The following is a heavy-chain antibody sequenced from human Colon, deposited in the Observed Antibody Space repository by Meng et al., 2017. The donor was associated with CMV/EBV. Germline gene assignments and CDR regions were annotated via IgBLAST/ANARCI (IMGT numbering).Heavy chain of an antibody. CDR2: IIPILNIP. CDR3: ARGQYYYDANRFVFYYFDY. D-gene: IGHD3-22*01. J-gene: IGHJ4*02. Sequence: SVKVSCKPSGGSFSSYAISWMRQVPGQGLEWVGGIIPILNIPSYAQRLQGRITVSADPSTTTAYMELSSLTSEDTAIYYCARGQYYYDANRFVFYYFDYWGQGTLVTVSS. V-gene: IGHV1-69*10. CDR1: GGSFSSYA.